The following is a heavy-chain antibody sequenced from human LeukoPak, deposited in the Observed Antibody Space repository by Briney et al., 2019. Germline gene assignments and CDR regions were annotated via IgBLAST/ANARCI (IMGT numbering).Heavy chain of an antibody. CDR3: ARDNYDDSTFDY. V-gene: IGHV3-30*02. CDR1: GFTFSSYG. Sequence: GGSLRLSCAASGFTFSSYGMHWVRQAPGKGLEWVAFIGYDGSNKYYADSVRGRFTISRDNANNLLYLQMNSLRAEDTAVYYCARDNYDDSTFDYWGQGTLVTVSS. D-gene: IGHD3-3*01. CDR2: IGYDGSNK. J-gene: IGHJ4*02.